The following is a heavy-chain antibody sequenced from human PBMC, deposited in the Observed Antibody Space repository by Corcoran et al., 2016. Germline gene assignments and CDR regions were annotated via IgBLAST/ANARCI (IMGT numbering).Heavy chain of an antibody. J-gene: IGHJ4*02. D-gene: IGHD3-22*01. CDR1: GYTFTSYY. Sequence: QVQLVQSGAEVKKPGASVKVSCKASGYTFTSYYMHWVRQAPGQGLEWMGIINPSGGSTSYAQKFQGRVTMTRDTSTSTVYMELSSLRSEDTAVDYCARVAVPYDSRGYFGYWGQGTLVTVSS. V-gene: IGHV1-46*01. CDR2: INPSGGST. CDR3: ARVAVPYDSRGYFGY.